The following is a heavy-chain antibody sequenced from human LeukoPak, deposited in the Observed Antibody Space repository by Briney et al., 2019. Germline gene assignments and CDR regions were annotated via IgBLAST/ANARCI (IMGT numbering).Heavy chain of an antibody. CDR2: IIPIFGTA. V-gene: IGHV1-69*13. CDR1: GGTFSSYA. D-gene: IGHD6-19*01. CDR3: ARTGAAVAHAFDI. J-gene: IGHJ3*02. Sequence: ASVKVSCKASGGTFSSYAISWVRQAPGQGLEWMGGIIPIFGTANYAQKFQGRVTITADGSTSTAYMELSSLRSEDTAVYYCARTGAAVAHAFDIWGQGTMVTVSS.